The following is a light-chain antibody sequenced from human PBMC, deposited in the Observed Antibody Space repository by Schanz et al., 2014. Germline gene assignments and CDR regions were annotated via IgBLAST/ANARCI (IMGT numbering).Light chain of an antibody. CDR2: GAS. Sequence: EIVLTQSPGTLSLSPGESVTLSCRASQSVSSSYLAWYQQKPGQAPRLLIYGASSRATGVPARFSGGGFGTDFTLTISSLEPEDFAVYYCQQRSNWPRATFGQGTKLEIK. CDR1: QSVSSSY. J-gene: IGKJ2*01. V-gene: IGKV3D-20*02. CDR3: QQRSNWPRAT.